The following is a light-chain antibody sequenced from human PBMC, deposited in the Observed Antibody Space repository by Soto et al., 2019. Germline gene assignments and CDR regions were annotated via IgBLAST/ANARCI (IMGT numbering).Light chain of an antibody. CDR1: SSDVGGYNY. CDR2: DVS. Sequence: QSALTQPRSVSGSPGQSVTISCTGTSSDVGGYNYVSWYQQHPGKAPKLMIYDVSKRPSGVPDRFSGSKSGNTASLTISGLQSEDEADYYFCSYAGSYPLFGGGTKLTVL. CDR3: CSYAGSYPL. J-gene: IGLJ3*02. V-gene: IGLV2-11*01.